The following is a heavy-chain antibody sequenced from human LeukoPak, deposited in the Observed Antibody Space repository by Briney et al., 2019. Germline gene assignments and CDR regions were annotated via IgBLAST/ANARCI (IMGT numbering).Heavy chain of an antibody. V-gene: IGHV3-64*01. J-gene: IGHJ6*02. Sequence: GGSLRLSCAASGFTFSRDYMHWVRQAPGKGLEYVSAISSNGGKTHYSNSVKGRFTISRDNSKNTVYLQMGSLSTEDTAVYYCARDTNREQDIWGQGTTVTVSS. CDR2: ISSNGGKT. CDR3: ARDTNREQDI. D-gene: IGHD3-3*01. CDR1: GFTFSRDY.